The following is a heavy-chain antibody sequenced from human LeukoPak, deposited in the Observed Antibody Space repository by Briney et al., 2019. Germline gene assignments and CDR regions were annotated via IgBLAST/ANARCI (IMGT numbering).Heavy chain of an antibody. D-gene: IGHD4-17*01. Sequence: SETLSLTCTVSGDSISSSSYYWGWIRQPPGKRLEWIGSIYHSGSTHYNPTLKSRLTIFVDTSKNQFSLEVNSVTAADTAVYYCARNGTVTVSGTKFNYFDYWGQGTLVTVSS. CDR3: ARNGTVTVSGTKFNYFDY. CDR1: GDSISSSSYY. J-gene: IGHJ4*02. V-gene: IGHV4-39*01. CDR2: IYHSGST.